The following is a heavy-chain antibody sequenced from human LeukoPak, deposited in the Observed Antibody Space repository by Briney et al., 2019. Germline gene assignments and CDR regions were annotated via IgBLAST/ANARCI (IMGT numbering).Heavy chain of an antibody. CDR2: ISGSGGRA. Sequence: GGSLRLSCAASGFTFTSYAMSWVGQAPGKGLEGVSAISGSGGRAYYADSVKGRFTISRDNSKNTLYLQMNSLRAEDTAVYYCAKEKDSRGYFDYWGQGTLVTVSS. J-gene: IGHJ4*02. D-gene: IGHD3-22*01. CDR1: GFTFTSYA. CDR3: AKEKDSRGYFDY. V-gene: IGHV3-23*01.